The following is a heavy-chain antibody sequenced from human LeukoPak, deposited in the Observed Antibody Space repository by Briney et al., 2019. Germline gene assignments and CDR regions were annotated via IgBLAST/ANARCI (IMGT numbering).Heavy chain of an antibody. J-gene: IGHJ6*03. Sequence: ASVKVSCKASGYTFTSYGISWVRQAPGQGLEWIGWISTYNGNTNYAQNLQGRVTMTTDTSTSTAYMELRSLRSDDTALYYCARVGATGYYYIDVWGKGTTVTISS. D-gene: IGHD1-26*01. V-gene: IGHV1-18*01. CDR2: ISTYNGNT. CDR3: ARVGATGYYYIDV. CDR1: GYTFTSYG.